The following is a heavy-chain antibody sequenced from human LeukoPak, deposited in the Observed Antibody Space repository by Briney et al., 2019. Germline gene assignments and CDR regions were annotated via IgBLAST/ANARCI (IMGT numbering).Heavy chain of an antibody. Sequence: GGSLRLSCAASGFTLSSFEMTWVRQAPGKGLEWVAYITGGGSTIYYADSVQGRLTISRDNAKNSLFLQMNSLRVEDTAVYYCARTTGYHYHMDVWGNGTTVTIS. V-gene: IGHV3-48*03. CDR3: ARTTGYHYHMDV. D-gene: IGHD4-11*01. J-gene: IGHJ6*03. CDR2: ITGGGSTI. CDR1: GFTLSSFE.